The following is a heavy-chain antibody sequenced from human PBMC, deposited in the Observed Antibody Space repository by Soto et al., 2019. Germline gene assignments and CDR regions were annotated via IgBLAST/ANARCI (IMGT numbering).Heavy chain of an antibody. Sequence: VQLVESGGGLVKPGGSLRLSCAASGFTFSSYAISWVRQAPGQGLEWMGGIIPIFGTANYAQKFQGRVTITADESTSTAYMELSSLRSEDTAVYYCARDPGYCSGGSCYSDFDYWGQGTLVTVSS. CDR2: IIPIFGTA. J-gene: IGHJ4*02. CDR3: ARDPGYCSGGSCYSDFDY. CDR1: GFTFSSYA. D-gene: IGHD2-15*01. V-gene: IGHV1-69*01.